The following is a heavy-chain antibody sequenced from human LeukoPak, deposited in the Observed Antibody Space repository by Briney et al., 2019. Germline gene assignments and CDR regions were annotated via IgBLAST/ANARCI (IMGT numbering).Heavy chain of an antibody. D-gene: IGHD6-13*01. CDR2: ISSSGSTI. Sequence: GGSLRLSCAASGFTFSSYEMNWVRQAPGKGLEWVSYISSSGSTIYYADSVKGRFTISRDNAKNSLYLQMNSLRAEDTAVYYCARGEIAAAKSGYYYYGMDVWGQGTTVTVPS. CDR3: ARGEIAAAKSGYYYYGMDV. V-gene: IGHV3-48*03. CDR1: GFTFSSYE. J-gene: IGHJ6*02.